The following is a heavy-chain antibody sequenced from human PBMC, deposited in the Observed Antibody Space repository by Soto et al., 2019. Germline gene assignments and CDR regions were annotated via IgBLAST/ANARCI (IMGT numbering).Heavy chain of an antibody. D-gene: IGHD6-6*01. CDR3: ATVHSTSRSFDY. CDR1: GFTFSMSA. V-gene: IGHV3-23*01. J-gene: IGHJ4*02. Sequence: EVQLLESGGGLVQLGGSLRLSCAASGFTFSMSAMTWVRQAPGKGLEWVSTTGLNGRTTYYADSVKGRFTVSRDNSKNTLDLHMSSLRAEDTAVYYCATVHSTSRSFDYWGQGTLVTVSS. CDR2: TGLNGRTT.